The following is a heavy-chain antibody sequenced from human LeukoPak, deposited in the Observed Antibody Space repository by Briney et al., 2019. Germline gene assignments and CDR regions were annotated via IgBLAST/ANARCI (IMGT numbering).Heavy chain of an antibody. CDR3: ARDRMGSGGYDLIYYFDY. CDR2: IWYDGSNK. V-gene: IGHV3-33*01. CDR1: GFTFSSYG. D-gene: IGHD5-12*01. Sequence: PGRSLRLSCAASGFTFSSYGMHWVRQAPGKGLEWVAVIWYDGSNKYYADSVKGRFTISRDNSKNTLYLQMNSLRAEDTAVYYCARDRMGSGGYDLIYYFDYWGQGTLVTVSS. J-gene: IGHJ4*02.